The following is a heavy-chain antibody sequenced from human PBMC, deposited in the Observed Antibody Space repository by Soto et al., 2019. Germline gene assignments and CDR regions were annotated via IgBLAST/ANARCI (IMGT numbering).Heavy chain of an antibody. D-gene: IGHD2-21*02. J-gene: IGHJ3*02. CDR3: ARTLSTYCGGDCYSIDAFDI. V-gene: IGHV4-39*01. Sequence: SETLSLTCTVSGGSISSSSYYWGWIRQPPGKGLEWIGSIYYSRSTYYNPSLKSRVNISVDTSKNQISLKLSSVTAADTALYYCARTLSTYCGGDCYSIDAFDIWGQGTMVT. CDR2: IYYSRST. CDR1: GGSISSSSYY.